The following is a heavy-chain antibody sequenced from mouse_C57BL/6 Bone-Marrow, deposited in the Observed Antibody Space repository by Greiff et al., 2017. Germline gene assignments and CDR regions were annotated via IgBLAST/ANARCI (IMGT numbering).Heavy chain of an antibody. J-gene: IGHJ1*03. Sequence: QVQLKQSGAELARPGASVKLSCKASGYTFTSYGISWVKQRTGQGLEWIGEIYPRSGNTYYNEQFKGKATLTADKSSSTAYMELRSLTSEDSAVYFCARQSGTGWYFDVWGTGTTVTVSS. CDR2: IYPRSGNT. V-gene: IGHV1-81*01. D-gene: IGHD4-1*01. CDR1: GYTFTSYG. CDR3: ARQSGTGWYFDV.